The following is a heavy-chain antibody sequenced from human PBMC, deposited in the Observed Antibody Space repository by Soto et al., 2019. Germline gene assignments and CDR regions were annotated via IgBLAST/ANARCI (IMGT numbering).Heavy chain of an antibody. CDR3: ARGLWYPSTSRIDP. Sequence: SETLSLTCAVYGGSFSGYYWSWIRQPPGKGLEWIGEINHSGSTNYNPSLKSRVTISVDTSKNQFSLKLSSVTAADTAVYYCARGLWYPSTSRIDPWGQGTLVTVSS. V-gene: IGHV4-34*01. CDR2: INHSGST. D-gene: IGHD3-10*01. J-gene: IGHJ5*02. CDR1: GGSFSGYY.